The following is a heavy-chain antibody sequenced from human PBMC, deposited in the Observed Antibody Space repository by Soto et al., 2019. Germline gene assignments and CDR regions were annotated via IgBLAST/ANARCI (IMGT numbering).Heavy chain of an antibody. CDR2: IYYSGST. Sequence: SETLSLTCTVSGGSISSSSYYWGWIRQPPGKGLEWIGSIYYSGSTYYNPSLKSRVTISVDTSKNQFSLKLSSVTAADTAVYYCASQLFLPGYSSGWYTHHTNWFDPWGQGTLVTVSS. V-gene: IGHV4-39*01. CDR1: GGSISSSSYY. CDR3: ASQLFLPGYSSGWYTHHTNWFDP. D-gene: IGHD6-19*01. J-gene: IGHJ5*02.